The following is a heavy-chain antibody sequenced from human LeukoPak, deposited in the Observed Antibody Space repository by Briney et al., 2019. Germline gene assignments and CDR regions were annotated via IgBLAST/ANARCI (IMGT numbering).Heavy chain of an antibody. J-gene: IGHJ6*02. CDR3: ARHEVLPTPYYYYGMDV. D-gene: IGHD2-15*01. Sequence: ASVKVSCKASGYTFTSYDINWVRQATGQGLEWMGWMNPNSGNTGYAQNFQGRVTMTRNTSISTAYMELSSLRSEDTAVYYCARHEVLPTPYYYYGMDVWGQGTTVTVSS. CDR2: MNPNSGNT. V-gene: IGHV1-8*01. CDR1: GYTFTSYD.